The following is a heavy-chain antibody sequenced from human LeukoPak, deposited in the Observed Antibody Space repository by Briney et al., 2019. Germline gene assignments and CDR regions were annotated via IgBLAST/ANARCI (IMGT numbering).Heavy chain of an antibody. Sequence: GGSLRLSRAASGFTFDDYAIHWVRQPPGKGLEWVSLISGDGGRTKYADSVKGRFTISRDNSKNSLYLQMNSLRTEDTALYYCAKDRYCSGGTCSGGFDYWGQGTLVAVSS. J-gene: IGHJ4*02. CDR3: AKDRYCSGGTCSGGFDY. CDR1: GFTFDDYA. V-gene: IGHV3-43*02. D-gene: IGHD2-15*01. CDR2: ISGDGGRT.